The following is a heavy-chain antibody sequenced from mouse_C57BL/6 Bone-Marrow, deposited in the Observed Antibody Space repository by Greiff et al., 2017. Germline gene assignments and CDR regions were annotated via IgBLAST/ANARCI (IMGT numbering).Heavy chain of an antibody. J-gene: IGHJ3*01. CDR1: GFTFSSYA. V-gene: IGHV5-9-1*02. CDR3: TREGTGPFAY. CDR2: ISSGGDYI. Sequence: EVKVVESGEGLVKPGGSLKLSCAASGFTFSSYAMSWVRQTPEKRLEWVAYISSGGDYIYYADTVKGRFTISRDNARNTLYLQMSSLKSEDTAMYYCTREGTGPFAYWGQGTLVTVSA. D-gene: IGHD4-1*01.